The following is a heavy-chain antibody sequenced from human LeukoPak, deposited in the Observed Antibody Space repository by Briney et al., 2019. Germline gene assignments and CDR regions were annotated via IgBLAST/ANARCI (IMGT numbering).Heavy chain of an antibody. CDR1: GLTFSSYW. V-gene: IGHV3-7*01. Sequence: GGSLRLSCAASGLTFSSYWMSGVRQAPGKGLEWVANIKQDGSEKYYVESVKSRFTISRDNAENSLYLQVNSLRAEDTAVYYCARGAGYCSSTTCSDYYYMDVWGKGTTVTVSS. D-gene: IGHD2-2*01. J-gene: IGHJ6*03. CDR3: ARGAGYCSSTTCSDYYYMDV. CDR2: IKQDGSEK.